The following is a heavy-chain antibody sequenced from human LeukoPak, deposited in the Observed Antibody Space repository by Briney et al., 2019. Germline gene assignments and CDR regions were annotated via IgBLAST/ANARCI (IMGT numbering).Heavy chain of an antibody. CDR2: ISGSGGST. CDR1: GFTFSSYA. D-gene: IGHD6-19*01. CDR3: AKRYSSGWYPSPFDY. V-gene: IGHV3-23*01. J-gene: IGHJ4*02. Sequence: GGSLRLSCAASGFTFSSYAMSWVRQAPGKGLEWVSAISGSGGSTYYADSVKGRFTISRDNSKNTLYLQMNSLRAEDTAVYYCAKRYSSGWYPSPFDYWGQGTLVTVSS.